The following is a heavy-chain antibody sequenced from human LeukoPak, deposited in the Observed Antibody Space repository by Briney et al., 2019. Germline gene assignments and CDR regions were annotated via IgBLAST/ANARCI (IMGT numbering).Heavy chain of an antibody. J-gene: IGHJ4*02. CDR1: GYTFTGYY. V-gene: IGHV1-2*02. D-gene: IGHD2-15*01. CDR3: AREYCSSGSCYSIMDY. Sequence: ASVTVSCKASGYTFTGYYMHWVRQAPGQGLEWMGWINPNSGGTNYAQKFQGRVTMTRDTSISTAYMELSRLRSDDTAVYYCAREYCSSGSCYSIMDYWGQGTLVTVSS. CDR2: INPNSGGT.